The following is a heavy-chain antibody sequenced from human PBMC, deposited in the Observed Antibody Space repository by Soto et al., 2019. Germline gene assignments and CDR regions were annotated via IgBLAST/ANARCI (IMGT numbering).Heavy chain of an antibody. J-gene: IGHJ6*03. Sequence: PGGSLRLSCAASGFTFSSYSMNWVRQAPGKGLEWVSYISSSSSTIYYADSVKGRFTISRDNAKNSLYLQMNSLRAEDTAVYYCARDAGPYNYYYYYYMDVWGKGTTVTVSS. CDR1: GFTFSSYS. V-gene: IGHV3-48*01. CDR3: ARDAGPYNYYYYYYMDV. CDR2: ISSSSSTI.